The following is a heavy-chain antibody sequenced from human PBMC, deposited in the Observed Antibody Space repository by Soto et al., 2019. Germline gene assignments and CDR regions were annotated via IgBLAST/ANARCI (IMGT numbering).Heavy chain of an antibody. Sequence: QVQLVQSGAEVKKPGSSVKVSCKASGGTFSSYAISWVRQAPGQGLEWMGGIIPIFGTANYAQKFQGRGTITADESTSTASMERSSLRSEDTAVYYCAREGLSGVGGDAFDLWGQGTMVTVSS. J-gene: IGHJ3*01. CDR3: AREGLSGVGGDAFDL. D-gene: IGHD3-3*01. V-gene: IGHV1-69*01. CDR2: IIPIFGTA. CDR1: GGTFSSYA.